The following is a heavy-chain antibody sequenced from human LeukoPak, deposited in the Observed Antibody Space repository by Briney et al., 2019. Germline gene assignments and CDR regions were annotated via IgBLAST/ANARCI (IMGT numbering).Heavy chain of an antibody. V-gene: IGHV3-48*03. CDR3: AELGITMIGGV. Sequence: GGSLRLSCAASGFTFSSYAMSWVGQAQGKGRGWVSYISSSGSTIYYADSVKGRFTISRDNAKNSLYLQMNSLRAEDTAVYYCAELGITMIGGVWGKGTTVTISS. D-gene: IGHD3-10*02. CDR1: GFTFSSYA. J-gene: IGHJ6*04. CDR2: ISSSGSTI.